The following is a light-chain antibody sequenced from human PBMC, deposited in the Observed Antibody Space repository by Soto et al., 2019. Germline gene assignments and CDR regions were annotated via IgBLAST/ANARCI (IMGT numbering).Light chain of an antibody. Sequence: DIQLTQSPSFLSASVGDRVTITCRASQGISSYLAWYQQKPGKAPKLLISAASNLQGGVPLRFSGSGSGTEFPLTHNGLQPEDFATYYFQELNNYPPAFCPGTKVDIE. CDR2: AAS. V-gene: IGKV1-9*01. CDR3: QELNNYPPA. CDR1: QGISSY. J-gene: IGKJ3*01.